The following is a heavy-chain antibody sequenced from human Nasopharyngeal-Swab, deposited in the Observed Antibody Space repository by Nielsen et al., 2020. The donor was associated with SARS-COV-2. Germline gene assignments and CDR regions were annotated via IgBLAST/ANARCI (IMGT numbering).Heavy chain of an antibody. CDR1: GFTFRSFG. CDR3: ARDAPAHYGAFY. J-gene: IGHJ4*02. D-gene: IGHD4-17*01. V-gene: IGHV3-30*03. CDR2: IAHDASNE. Sequence: GESLKISWAASGFTFRSFGMHWVRQAPGKGLEWVAFIAHDASNEYYGDSVKGRFSISRDSSKNTLYLQMDSLRGEDTAVYYCARDAPAHYGAFYWGRGTLVTVSS.